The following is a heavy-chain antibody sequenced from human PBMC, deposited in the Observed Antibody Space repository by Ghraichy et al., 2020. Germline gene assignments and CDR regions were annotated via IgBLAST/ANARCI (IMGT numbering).Heavy chain of an antibody. CDR3: ARGRGGGQQPPV. Sequence: SETLSLPCAVYGGSFSGYYWNWIRQPPGKGLEWIGEINHSGSTNYNPSLKSRVTVSLDTSKNQFSLKLNSVTAADTAMYYCARGRGGGQQPPVWGQGTLVTVSS. CDR2: INHSGST. J-gene: IGHJ4*02. CDR1: GGSFSGYY. D-gene: IGHD6-13*01. V-gene: IGHV4-34*01.